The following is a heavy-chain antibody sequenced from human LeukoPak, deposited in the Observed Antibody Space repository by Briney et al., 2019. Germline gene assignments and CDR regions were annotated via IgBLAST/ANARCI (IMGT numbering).Heavy chain of an antibody. CDR2: INSGSNDI. V-gene: IGHV3-48*02. D-gene: IGHD3/OR15-3a*01. CDR3: ATDRDWAFDY. J-gene: IGHJ4*02. CDR1: GFTVSDYP. Sequence: GRSLRLSCAASGFTVSDYPMNWVRQAPGKGLEWVSHINSGSNDIWYADSVKGRFTISRDNARSSLYLQMNSLRDEDTAVYYCATDRDWAFDYWGQGTLVTVSS.